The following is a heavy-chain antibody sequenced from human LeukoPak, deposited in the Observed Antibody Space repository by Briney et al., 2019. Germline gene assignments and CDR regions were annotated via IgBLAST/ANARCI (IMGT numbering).Heavy chain of an antibody. CDR3: ARDPDGY. J-gene: IGHJ4*02. D-gene: IGHD5-24*01. Sequence: ASVTVSFTASGYTFTVYYMHWVRQAPGQGHEGMGWINPNSGGTNYAQKFQGRVTMTRDTSISTAYMELSRLRSDDTAVYYCARDPDGYWGQGTLVTVSS. V-gene: IGHV1-2*02. CDR1: GYTFTVYY. CDR2: INPNSGGT.